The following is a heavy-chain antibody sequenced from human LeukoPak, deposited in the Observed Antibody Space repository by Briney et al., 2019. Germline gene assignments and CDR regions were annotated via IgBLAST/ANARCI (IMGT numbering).Heavy chain of an antibody. J-gene: IGHJ4*02. CDR3: AKASTRDTGYYFDS. CDR2: ISYDGSNK. D-gene: IGHD3-9*01. Sequence: PGGSLRLSCAASGFTFSSYGMHWVRQAPGKGLEWVAVISYDGSNKYYADSVKGRFTISSDNSKNTLYLQMNSLRAEDTARYYCAKASTRDTGYYFDSWGQGTLVSVSS. CDR1: GFTFSSYG. V-gene: IGHV3-30*18.